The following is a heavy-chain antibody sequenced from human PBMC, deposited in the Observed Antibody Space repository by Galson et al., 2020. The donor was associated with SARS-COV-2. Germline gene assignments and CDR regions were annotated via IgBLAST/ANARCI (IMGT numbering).Heavy chain of an antibody. V-gene: IGHV3-30*10. CDR2: ISYDGSNI. Sequence: GGSLRLSCAASGFTFSTYAMHWVRQAPGKGLEWVAIISYDGSNIYNTDSVKGRFTISRDNSKNTLYLQMNSLSAEDTAVYYCAREGAEVTSSFFDYWGQGTLVIVSS. J-gene: IGHJ4*02. D-gene: IGHD2-2*01. CDR1: GFTFSTYA. CDR3: AREGAEVTSSFFDY.